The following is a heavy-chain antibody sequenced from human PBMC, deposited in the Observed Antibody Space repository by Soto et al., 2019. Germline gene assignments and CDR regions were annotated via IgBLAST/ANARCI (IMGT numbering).Heavy chain of an antibody. CDR2: INGDGTTT. V-gene: IGHV3-74*02. Sequence: EVRLVESGGGLVQPGGSLRLSCAASGFTFSTYWMHWLRQAPGKGLVWVSRINGDGTTTQYADSVKGRFTISGDNAKNTLYLQMNTLRGDDTAMYYCASIPMVRGPSDYWGQGTLVTVSS. D-gene: IGHD3-10*01. CDR3: ASIPMVRGPSDY. J-gene: IGHJ4*02. CDR1: GFTFSTYW.